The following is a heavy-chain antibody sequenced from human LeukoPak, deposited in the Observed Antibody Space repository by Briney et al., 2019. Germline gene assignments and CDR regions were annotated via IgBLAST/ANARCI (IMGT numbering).Heavy chain of an antibody. J-gene: IGHJ4*02. CDR1: GGSISSYY. Sequence: SSETLSLTCTVSGGSISSYYWSWVRQPAGKGLESIGHISTSGSTNYNPSLKSRVTMSVDTSKNQFSLKLSSVTAADTAVYYCARVRYSDSSVLTRKRSYYFDYWGQGTLVTVSS. CDR2: ISTSGST. D-gene: IGHD3-22*01. V-gene: IGHV4-4*07. CDR3: ARVRYSDSSVLTRKRSYYFDY.